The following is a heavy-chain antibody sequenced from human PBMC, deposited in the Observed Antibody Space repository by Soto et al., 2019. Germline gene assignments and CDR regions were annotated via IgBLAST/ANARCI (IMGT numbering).Heavy chain of an antibody. CDR3: ARQNIVATTPYDFDY. CDR1: GGSISSYY. Sequence: TSETLSLTCTVSGGSISSYYWSWIRQPPGKGLEWIGYIYYSGSTNYNPSLKSRVTISVDTSKNQFSLKLSSVTAADTAVYYCARQNIVATTPYDFDYWGQGTLVTVPS. D-gene: IGHD5-12*01. CDR2: IYYSGST. J-gene: IGHJ4*02. V-gene: IGHV4-59*01.